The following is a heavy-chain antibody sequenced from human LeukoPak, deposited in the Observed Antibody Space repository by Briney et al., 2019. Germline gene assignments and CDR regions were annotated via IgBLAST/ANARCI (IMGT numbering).Heavy chain of an antibody. J-gene: IGHJ4*02. Sequence: GGSLRLSRAASGFIFDDYGMNWVRQAPGKGLEWVSGINWNGGSTGYADSVKGRFTISRDNAKNSLYLQMNSLRAEDTALYYCARAAHYGDYALVKYYFDYWGQGTLVTVS. CDR2: INWNGGST. CDR1: GFIFDDYG. V-gene: IGHV3-20*04. D-gene: IGHD4-17*01. CDR3: ARAAHYGDYALVKYYFDY.